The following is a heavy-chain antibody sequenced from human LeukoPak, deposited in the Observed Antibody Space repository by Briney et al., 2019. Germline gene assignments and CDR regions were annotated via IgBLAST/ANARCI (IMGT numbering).Heavy chain of an antibody. CDR1: GDSISNSNW. J-gene: IGHJ4*02. V-gene: IGHV4-4*02. CDR3: ATYRQVLLPFES. Sequence: SETLSLTCAVSGDSISNSNWWTWIRQPPGKGLEWIGEAYPSGSTNYSPSLKSRVTISVDKSKNQFSLTLSSVTAEDTAIYYCATYRQVLLPFESWGQGTLVTVSS. D-gene: IGHD2-8*02. CDR2: AYPSGST.